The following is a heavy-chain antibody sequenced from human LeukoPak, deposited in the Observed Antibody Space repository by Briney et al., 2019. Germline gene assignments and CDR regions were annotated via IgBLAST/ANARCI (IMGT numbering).Heavy chain of an antibody. CDR2: IYYSGST. CDR3: ARVDLREWLTVNNWFDP. Sequence: NPSETLSLTCTVSGGSISSGGYYWSWIRQHPGKGLEWIGYIYYSGSTYSNPSLKSRVTISVDTSKNQFSLKLSSVTAADTAVYYCARVDLREWLTVNNWFDPWGQGTLVTVSS. J-gene: IGHJ5*02. V-gene: IGHV4-31*03. D-gene: IGHD3-3*01. CDR1: GGSISSGGYY.